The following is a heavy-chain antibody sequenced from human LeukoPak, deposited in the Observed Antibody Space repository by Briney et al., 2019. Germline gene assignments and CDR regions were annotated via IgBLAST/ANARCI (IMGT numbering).Heavy chain of an antibody. V-gene: IGHV3-23*01. CDR3: AKRELTYWYFDL. Sequence: GGSLRLSCAASGFTFTNYAMSWVRQAPGKGLEWVSGTSGSGGDTYNADSVKGRFTISRDNSKNTLYLQMNSLRAEDTAVYYCAKRELTYWYFDLWGRGTLVTVSS. J-gene: IGHJ2*01. CDR1: GFTFTNYA. D-gene: IGHD1-26*01. CDR2: TSGSGGDT.